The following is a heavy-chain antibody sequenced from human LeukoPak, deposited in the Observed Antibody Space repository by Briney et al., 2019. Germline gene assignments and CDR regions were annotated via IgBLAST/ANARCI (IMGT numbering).Heavy chain of an antibody. J-gene: IGHJ2*01. CDR1: GFTFTSHS. D-gene: IGHD6-13*01. CDR2: INSNSDYI. CDR3: ARDWRNKYSNSWSRGEWYFDL. V-gene: IGHV3-21*01. Sequence: GGPLRLSCVASGFTFTSHSLNWLRQAPGKGLEWVASINSNSDYILYAESVEGRFSISRDNARNSVYLQMNSLTAEDTALYYCARDWRNKYSNSWSRGEWYFDLWGRGTLVSVSS.